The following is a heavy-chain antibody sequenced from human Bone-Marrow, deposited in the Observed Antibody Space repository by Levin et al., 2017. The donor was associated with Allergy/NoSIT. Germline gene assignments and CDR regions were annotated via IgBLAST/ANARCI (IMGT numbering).Heavy chain of an antibody. CDR1: GDSITSYY. CDR3: ARRLAVGGGHIDN. D-gene: IGHD6-19*01. J-gene: IGHJ4*02. V-gene: IGHV4-59*08. CDR2: MYHTGHA. Sequence: RPSETLSLTCTVSGDSITSYYWSWIRQPPGKGLEWIGYMYHTGHAEYNPSLKSRATISVDASKSQFSLSRSSVTAGDPAVYYCARRLAVGGGHIDNWGQGTLVTVSS.